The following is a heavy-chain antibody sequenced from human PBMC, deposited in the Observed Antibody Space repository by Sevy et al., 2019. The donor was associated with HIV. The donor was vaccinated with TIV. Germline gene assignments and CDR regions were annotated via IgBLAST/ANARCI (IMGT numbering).Heavy chain of an antibody. CDR3: ARPYCSGDDCYSELDY. D-gene: IGHD2-15*01. CDR2: ISSGSGTI. J-gene: IGHJ4*02. Sequence: GGSLRLSCAASGFNFRNYSMTWVRQAPGKGLDWVSYISSGSGTIHYADSVKDRFTSSRGNAKNSLFLQMNSLRDEDTAIYYCARPYCSGDDCYSELDYWGQGILVTVSS. V-gene: IGHV3-48*02. CDR1: GFNFRNYS.